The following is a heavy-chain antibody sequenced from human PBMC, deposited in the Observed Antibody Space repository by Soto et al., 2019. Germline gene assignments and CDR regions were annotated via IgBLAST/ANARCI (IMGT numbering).Heavy chain of an antibody. CDR2: ICSGGST. D-gene: IGHD1-1*01. CDR3: ANGRTDSATCPFDS. Sequence: GGSLRLSCRAAEFTVGGNDGSWVRKNGEGVEWWVSVICSGGSTYYADSVKGRFTISRDNSRNTLYLQMNSLRAEDTAVYYCANGRTDSATCPFDSWGQGTLVTVSS. J-gene: IGHJ4*02. CDR1: EFTVGGND. V-gene: IGHV3-66*01.